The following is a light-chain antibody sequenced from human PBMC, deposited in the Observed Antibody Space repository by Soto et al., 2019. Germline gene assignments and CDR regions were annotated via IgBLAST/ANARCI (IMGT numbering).Light chain of an antibody. CDR3: QQCNNWPQWT. V-gene: IGKV3-11*01. J-gene: IGKJ1*01. CDR1: QSVGTF. CDR2: DAS. Sequence: EIVLPQSPATLSLSPGERATLSCRASQSVGTFFAWYQQKPGQAPRLLIYDASNRATGIPPRFSGSGSGTDFTLTISSLEPEDFAVYYCQQCNNWPQWTFGQGTKVDIK.